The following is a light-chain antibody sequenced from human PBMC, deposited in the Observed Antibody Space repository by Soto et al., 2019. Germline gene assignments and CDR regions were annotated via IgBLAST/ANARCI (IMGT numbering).Light chain of an antibody. CDR3: CSNAGSYEV. J-gene: IGLJ2*01. CDR2: DVS. V-gene: IGLV2-11*01. CDR1: SSDVGGYNY. Sequence: LTQPRSVSGSPGQSVTISCTGTSSDVGGYNYVSWYQQHPGKAPKGMIYDVSERPSGVPDRSSGSKSGNTASLTISGLQAEDEADYYCCSNAGSYEVFGGGTKVTVL.